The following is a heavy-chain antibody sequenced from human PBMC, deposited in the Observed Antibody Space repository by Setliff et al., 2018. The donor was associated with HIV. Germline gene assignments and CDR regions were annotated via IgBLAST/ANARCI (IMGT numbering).Heavy chain of an antibody. V-gene: IGHV3-23*01. CDR3: AKDTDLGRANFYYYMDV. J-gene: IGHJ6*03. Sequence: GGSLRLSCTTSGFTFSSHAMSWVRQAPGKGLQWVSGISGDTFNTYTADSVKGRFTISRDNSKNTLYLQMNNLRAEDSAIYYCAKDTDLGRANFYYYMDVWGKGTTVTVSS. CDR1: GFTFSSHA. CDR2: ISGDTFNT. D-gene: IGHD7-27*01.